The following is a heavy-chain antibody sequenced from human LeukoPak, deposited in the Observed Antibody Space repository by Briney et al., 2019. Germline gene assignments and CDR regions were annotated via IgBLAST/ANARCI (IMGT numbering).Heavy chain of an antibody. CDR3: ASNYYYDSSGYSPYYFDY. D-gene: IGHD3-22*01. V-gene: IGHV4-39*07. CDR2: IYYSGST. J-gene: IGHJ4*02. CDR1: GGSISSSSYY. Sequence: SETLSLTCTVSGGSISSSSYYWGWIRQPPGKGLEWIGSIYYSGSTYYNPSLKSLVTISVDRSKTQFSLKLSSVTAADTAVYYCASNYYYDSSGYSPYYFDYWGQGTLVTVSS.